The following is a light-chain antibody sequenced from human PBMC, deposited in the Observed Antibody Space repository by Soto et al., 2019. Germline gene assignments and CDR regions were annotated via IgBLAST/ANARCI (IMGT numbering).Light chain of an antibody. CDR3: QQYNRYSPT. V-gene: IGKV1-5*01. J-gene: IGKJ1*01. CDR1: SSSKW. Sequence: DIQTNPSPPTLVSYEGDTVTMTCRSSSKWLAWYQKKPGKAPKLLIYDVSNLERGVPPRFSGSTTGAESTLTITGLQPDDLGTYYCQQYNRYSPTCGQGTKVDIK. CDR2: DVS.